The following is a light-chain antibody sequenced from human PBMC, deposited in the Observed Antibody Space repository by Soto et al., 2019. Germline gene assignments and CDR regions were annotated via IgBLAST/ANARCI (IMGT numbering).Light chain of an antibody. CDR2: GAS. CDR3: QQYDNWPMYT. J-gene: IGKJ2*01. CDR1: QSVGSN. Sequence: EIVMTQSPATLSVSPGERATLSCRASQSVGSNLAWYQQKPGQAPRLLIYGASTRATGIPARFSGSGSGTEFTLTIRSLQSEDFAIYHCQQYDNWPMYTFGQGTELEIK. V-gene: IGKV3D-15*01.